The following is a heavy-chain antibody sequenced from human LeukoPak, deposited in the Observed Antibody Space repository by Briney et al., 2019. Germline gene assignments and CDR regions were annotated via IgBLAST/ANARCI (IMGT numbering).Heavy chain of an antibody. CDR1: GGTFSSSA. V-gene: IGHV1-69*05. Sequence: SVRVSCKAFGGTFSSSAISWVRQAPGQGLEWMGGIIPIFGTANYAQKFLGRVTITTDESTSTAYMELSSLRSEDTAVYYCAREPNLNYYDSSGYYPEYFQHWGQGTLVTVSS. J-gene: IGHJ1*01. CDR3: AREPNLNYYDSSGYYPEYFQH. CDR2: IIPIFGTA. D-gene: IGHD3-22*01.